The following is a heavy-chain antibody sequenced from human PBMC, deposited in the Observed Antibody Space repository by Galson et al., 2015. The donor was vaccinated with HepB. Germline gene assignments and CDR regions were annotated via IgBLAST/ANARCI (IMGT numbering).Heavy chain of an antibody. J-gene: IGHJ4*02. CDR3: ARAYNMVRGGGFDY. Sequence: SVKVSCKASGGTFNNYAISWVRQAPGQGPEWMGGIIPIFGTANYAQRFQGRLTITADESTSTADMELSSPRSEDTAMYYCARAYNMVRGGGFDYWGQGTLVTVSS. CDR1: GGTFNNYA. CDR2: IIPIFGTA. V-gene: IGHV1-69*13. D-gene: IGHD3-10*01.